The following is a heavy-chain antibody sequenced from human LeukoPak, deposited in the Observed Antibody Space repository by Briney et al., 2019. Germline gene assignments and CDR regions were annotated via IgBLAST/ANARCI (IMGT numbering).Heavy chain of an antibody. J-gene: IGHJ6*03. CDR3: AREVEDTAMVWGYYYYMDV. CDR1: GGSISSSSYY. V-gene: IGHV4-39*02. D-gene: IGHD5-18*01. Sequence: SETLSLTCTVSGGSISSSSYYWGWIRQPPGKGLEWIGSIYYSGSTYYNPSLKSRVTISVDTSKNQFSLKLSSVTAADTAVYYCAREVEDTAMVWGYYYYMDVWGKGTTVTVSS. CDR2: IYYSGST.